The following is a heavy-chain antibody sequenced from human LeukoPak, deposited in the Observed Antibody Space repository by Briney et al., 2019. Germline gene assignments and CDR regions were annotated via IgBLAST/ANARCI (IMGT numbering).Heavy chain of an antibody. J-gene: IGHJ4*02. V-gene: IGHV3-30*04. Sequence: GRSLRLSCAASGFTFSSYAMHWVRQAPGKGLEWVAVISYDGSNKYYADSVKGRFTISRDNSKNTLYLQMNSLRAEDTAVYYCARDNYGDSSPYFDYWGQGTLVTVSS. D-gene: IGHD4-17*01. CDR3: ARDNYGDSSPYFDY. CDR1: GFTFSSYA. CDR2: ISYDGSNK.